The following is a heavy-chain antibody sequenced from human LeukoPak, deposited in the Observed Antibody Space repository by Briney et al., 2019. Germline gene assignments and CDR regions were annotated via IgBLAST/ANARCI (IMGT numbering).Heavy chain of an antibody. CDR3: ARGVLLLDYYYGMDV. D-gene: IGHD2-21*02. CDR2: IIPIFGTA. V-gene: IGHV1-69*13. J-gene: IGHJ6*02. CDR1: GGTFSSYA. Sequence: SVKVSCKASGGTFSSYAISWVRQAPGQGLEWMGGIIPIFGTANYAQKFQGRVTTTADESTSTAYMELSSLRSEDTAVYYCARGVLLLDYYYGMDVWGQGTTVTVSS.